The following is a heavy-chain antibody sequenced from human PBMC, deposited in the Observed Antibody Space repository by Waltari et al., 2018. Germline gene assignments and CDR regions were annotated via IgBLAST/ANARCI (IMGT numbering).Heavy chain of an antibody. CDR2: IESGGGK. Sequence: VQLVETGGGLVQPGGSLRVSCVASGFSFSNNYMRWVRRAPGKGLEWVSTIESGGGKYYADSVKGRVTISRDTSKDTLYLQFNRLTAEETAVYYCARPSGFSRHFDYWGRGTLVTVSS. D-gene: IGHD3-22*01. CDR3: ARPSGFSRHFDY. J-gene: IGHJ4*02. CDR1: GFSFSNNY. V-gene: IGHV3-53*02.